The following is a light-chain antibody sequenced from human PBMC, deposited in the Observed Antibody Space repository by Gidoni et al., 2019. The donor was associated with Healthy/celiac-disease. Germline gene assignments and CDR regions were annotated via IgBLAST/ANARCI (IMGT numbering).Light chain of an antibody. V-gene: IGKV1-39*01. CDR2: AAS. J-gene: IGKJ2*01. CDR1: QSISRY. CDR3: QQSYSTPPYT. Sequence: DIQMTKSPSSLSASVGDRVTITCRASQSISRYLNWYQQKPGKAPKLLIYAASSLQRGAPSRFSGSGSGTDFTLTISSLQPEDFATYYCQQSYSTPPYTFXQXTKLEIK.